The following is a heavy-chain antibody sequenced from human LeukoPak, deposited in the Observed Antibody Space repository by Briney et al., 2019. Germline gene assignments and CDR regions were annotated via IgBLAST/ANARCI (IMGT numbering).Heavy chain of an antibody. CDR3: ARQAGYYDFWSGYRIPHWFDP. D-gene: IGHD3-3*01. J-gene: IGHJ5*02. CDR2: IYPGDSDT. Sequence: GESLQISCKGSGYSFTSYWIGWVRQMPGKGLEWMGIIYPGDSDTRYSPSFQGQVTISADKSISTAYLQWSSLKASDTAMYYCARQAGYYDFWSGYRIPHWFDPWGQGTLVTVSS. CDR1: GYSFTSYW. V-gene: IGHV5-51*01.